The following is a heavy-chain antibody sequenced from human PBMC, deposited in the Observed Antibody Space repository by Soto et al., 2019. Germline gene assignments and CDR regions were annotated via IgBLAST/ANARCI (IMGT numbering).Heavy chain of an antibody. CDR3: ARQGRNTKIVLVKHYAADF. V-gene: IGHV4-39*01. D-gene: IGHD3-22*01. Sequence: QLLLQEAGPRLVEPSEALSLTCTVSSGSISSTSYYWAWIRQPPGKGLEWIGAIYYDGTTYYTESLKSRVSISVDTSKNQFSLKVNSVTAADTAVYFCARQGRNTKIVLVKHYAADFWVQGTAVTVSS. CDR1: SGSISSTSYY. J-gene: IGHJ6*02. CDR2: IYYDGTT.